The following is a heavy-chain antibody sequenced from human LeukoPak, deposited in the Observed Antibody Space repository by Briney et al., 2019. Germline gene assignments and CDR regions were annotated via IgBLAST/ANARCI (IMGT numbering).Heavy chain of an antibody. V-gene: IGHV3-7*03. Sequence: GSLRLSCVASGFPFSSYWMTWVRQAPGKGLEWVANIKQDGSKKSYVDSVKGRFTISRDNAKNTLYLQMNSLRAEDTAVYYCAKGGYCSGGSCHATLFDYWGQGTLVTVSS. J-gene: IGHJ4*02. CDR2: IKQDGSKK. D-gene: IGHD2-15*01. CDR3: AKGGYCSGGSCHATLFDY. CDR1: GFPFSSYW.